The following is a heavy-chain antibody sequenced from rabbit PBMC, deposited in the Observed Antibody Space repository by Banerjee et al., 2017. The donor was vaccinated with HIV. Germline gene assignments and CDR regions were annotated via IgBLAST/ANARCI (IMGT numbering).Heavy chain of an antibody. CDR3: ARRYTGGSGYGSGYFTL. V-gene: IGHV1S7*01. CDR1: GFTLSSYY. J-gene: IGHJ4*01. D-gene: IGHD1-1*01. Sequence: QSLEESGGGLVKPGGTLTLSCTASGFTLSSYYMNWVRQAPGKGLEWIGYIEPIFGNTYYANWVNGRFTISSHNAQNTLYLQLSSLTAADTATYFCARRYTGGSGYGSGYFTLWGPGTLVTVS. CDR2: IEPIFGNT.